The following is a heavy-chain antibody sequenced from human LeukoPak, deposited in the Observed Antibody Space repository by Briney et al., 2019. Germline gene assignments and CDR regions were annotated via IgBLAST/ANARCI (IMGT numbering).Heavy chain of an antibody. J-gene: IGHJ4*02. V-gene: IGHV3-23*01. CDR1: GFTFSSYA. CDR2: ISGSGGST. Sequence: HPGGSLRLSCAASGFTFSSYAMSWVRQAPGKGLEWASAISGSGGSTYCADSVKGRFTISRDNSKNTLYLQMNSLRAEDTAVYYCAKMGYCSVGSCSCFDYWGRGTLVTVSS. CDR3: AKMGYCSVGSCSCFDY. D-gene: IGHD2-15*01.